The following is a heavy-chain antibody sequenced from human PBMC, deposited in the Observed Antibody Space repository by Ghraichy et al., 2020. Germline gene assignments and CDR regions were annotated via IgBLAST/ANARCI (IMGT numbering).Heavy chain of an antibody. Sequence: SLNISCAASGFTFDDYAMHWVRQAPGKGLEWVSGISWNSGSIGYADSVKGRFTISRDNAKNSLYLQMNSLRAEDTALYYCAKNSASLPIGPPLLAFDIWGQGTMVTVSS. CDR2: ISWNSGSI. J-gene: IGHJ3*02. V-gene: IGHV3-9*01. D-gene: IGHD1-26*01. CDR1: GFTFDDYA. CDR3: AKNSASLPIGPPLLAFDI.